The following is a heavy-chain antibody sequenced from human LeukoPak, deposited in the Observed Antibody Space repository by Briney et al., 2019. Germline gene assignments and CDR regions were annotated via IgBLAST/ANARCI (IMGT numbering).Heavy chain of an antibody. V-gene: IGHV4-61*02. D-gene: IGHD3-10*01. Sequence: PSQTLSLTCTVSGGSISSGSYYWNWIRQPAGKGLEWSGRITRSGSSNYNPSLKGRVTVSVDTSKYQFSLKLSSVTAADTAVYYCAREGLNMVRGVIPKEAWGWFDPWGQGTLVTVSS. CDR2: ITRSGSS. CDR3: AREGLNMVRGVIPKEAWGWFDP. CDR1: GGSISSGSYY. J-gene: IGHJ5*02.